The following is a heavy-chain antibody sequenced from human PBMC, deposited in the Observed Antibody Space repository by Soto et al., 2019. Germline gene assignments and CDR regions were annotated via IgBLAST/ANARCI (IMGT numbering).Heavy chain of an antibody. Sequence: SETLSLTCTVSGGSITSSSYYWGWIRQPPGKGLEWIGSIYYSGSTYYNPSLKSRVTISVDTSKNQFSLKLSSVTAADTAVYYCASQEVGGTYVYTFDPWGQGTLVTVSS. CDR2: IYYSGST. CDR1: GGSITSSSYY. J-gene: IGHJ5*02. CDR3: ASQEVGGTYVYTFDP. V-gene: IGHV4-39*01. D-gene: IGHD1-26*01.